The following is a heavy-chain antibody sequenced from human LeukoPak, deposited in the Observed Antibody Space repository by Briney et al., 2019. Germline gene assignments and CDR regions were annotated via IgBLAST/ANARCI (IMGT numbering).Heavy chain of an antibody. V-gene: IGHV4-59*01. J-gene: IGHJ4*02. CDR3: AREARGSNGYYYNF. CDR2: ISYSGST. CDR1: GGSISSYY. D-gene: IGHD3-22*01. Sequence: SQTLSLTCSVSGGSISSYYWSWIRQFPGKGLECIGDISYSGSTKYNPTLKSRATISADTSKNQFSLELTSVTAADTAVYYCAREARGSNGYYYNFWGQGTLVTVSS.